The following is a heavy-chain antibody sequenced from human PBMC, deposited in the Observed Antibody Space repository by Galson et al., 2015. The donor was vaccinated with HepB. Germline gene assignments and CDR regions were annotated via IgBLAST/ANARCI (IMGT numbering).Heavy chain of an antibody. CDR1: GFTFNNFW. J-gene: IGHJ4*02. V-gene: IGHV3-7*03. CDR3: ARHYDYVWGSYRIPGGYFDY. Sequence: SLRLSCAASGFTFNNFWMGWVRQAPGKGLEWVANIKQDGSEKYYVDSVKGRFTISRDNAKNSLYLQMNSLRAEDTAVYYCARHYDYVWGSYRIPGGYFDYWGQGTLVTVSP. D-gene: IGHD3-16*02. CDR2: IKQDGSEK.